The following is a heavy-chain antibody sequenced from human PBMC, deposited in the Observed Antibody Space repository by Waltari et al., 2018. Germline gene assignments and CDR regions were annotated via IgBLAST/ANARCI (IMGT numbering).Heavy chain of an antibody. J-gene: IGHJ4*02. CDR2: FDPEDGDT. CDR1: GYTLTELS. D-gene: IGHD2-2*01. CDR3: ATILGYCSSTSCLLPDY. V-gene: IGHV1-24*01. Sequence: QVQLVQSGAEVKKPGASVKVSCKVSGYTLTELSMHWVRQAPGKGLEWMGGFDPEDGDTIYAQTFQGRVTMTEDTSTDTAYKELSSLRSEETAVYYCATILGYCSSTSCLLPDYWGQGTLVTVSS.